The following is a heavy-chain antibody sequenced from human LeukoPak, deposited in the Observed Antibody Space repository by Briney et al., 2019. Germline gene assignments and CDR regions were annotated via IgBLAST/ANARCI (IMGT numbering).Heavy chain of an antibody. CDR2: IYYSGST. CDR3: ARGALGAFDI. J-gene: IGHJ3*02. CDR1: GGSISSYY. Sequence: PSETLSLTCTVSGGSISSYYWSWIRQPPGKGLEWIGYIYYSGSTNYNPSLKSRVTISVDTSKNQFSLKLGSVTAADTAVYYCARGALGAFDIWGQGTMVTVSS. V-gene: IGHV4-59*08. D-gene: IGHD7-27*01.